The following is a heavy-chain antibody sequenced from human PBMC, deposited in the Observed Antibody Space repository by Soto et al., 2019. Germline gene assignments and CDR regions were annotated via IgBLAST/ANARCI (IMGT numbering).Heavy chain of an antibody. D-gene: IGHD3-10*01. CDR2: IYSSGIT. V-gene: IGHV4-30-4*01. Sequence: SETLSLTCTVSGGSIISGDYYWRWIRQPPGKGLEWIGYIYSSGITYSNPSLKSRFTISVDTSKNQFSLKLSSVTAADTAVYYCARAGTNMVQFDYWGQGTLVTVSS. J-gene: IGHJ4*02. CDR3: ARAGTNMVQFDY. CDR1: GGSIISGDYY.